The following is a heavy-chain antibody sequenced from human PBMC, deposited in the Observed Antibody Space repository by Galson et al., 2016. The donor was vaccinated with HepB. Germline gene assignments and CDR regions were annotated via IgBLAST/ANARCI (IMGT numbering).Heavy chain of an antibody. CDR3: AKDGGLRLHVEGFPGY. J-gene: IGHJ4*02. Sequence: SVKVSCKASGYTFTGYYMHWVRQAPGQGLEWMGRINPNRGDTVYAQNFQGRVTMTRDTSISTAYMELRRMRSEDPAVYYCAKDGGLRLHVEGFPGYWGQGTLVTVSS. D-gene: IGHD5-12*01. CDR1: GYTFTGYY. V-gene: IGHV1-2*06. CDR2: INPNRGDT.